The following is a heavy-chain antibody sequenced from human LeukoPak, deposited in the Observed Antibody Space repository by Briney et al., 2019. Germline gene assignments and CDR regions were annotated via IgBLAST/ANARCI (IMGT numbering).Heavy chain of an antibody. D-gene: IGHD4-17*01. V-gene: IGHV3-66*01. CDR3: AGRPRGDYPYFDY. CDR2: IYSDGRT. Sequence: GGSLRLSCAASGFTVSSNYMSWVRQAPGKGLEWVSVIYSDGRTSYADSVKGRFTISRDNSKNTLYLQMNSLRDEDTAVYYCAGRPRGDYPYFDYWGQGTLVTVSS. J-gene: IGHJ4*02. CDR1: GFTVSSNY.